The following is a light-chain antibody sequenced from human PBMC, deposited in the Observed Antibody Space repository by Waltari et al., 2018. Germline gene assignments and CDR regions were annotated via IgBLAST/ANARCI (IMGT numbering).Light chain of an antibody. CDR1: SPHIGAGNN. J-gene: IGLJ2*01. CDR2: GNT. CDR3: QSFDSNLNGGVL. Sequence: QPVLTQQPSVAGAPGQRVTISCTGSSPHIGAGNNVQWYQHLPGTAPKLLIYGNTDRPSGVPDRFSGSKSGTSASLAITGLRAEDEGDYYCQSFDSNLNGGVLFGGGTKLTVL. V-gene: IGLV1-40*01.